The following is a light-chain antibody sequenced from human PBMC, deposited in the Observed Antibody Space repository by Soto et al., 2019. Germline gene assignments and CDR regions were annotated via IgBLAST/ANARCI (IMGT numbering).Light chain of an antibody. V-gene: IGKV3-20*01. Sequence: EIVLTQSPGTLSLSPGERATLFCRASQSVSSSYLAWYQQKPGQAPRLLIYGASSRAAGIPDRFGGSGSGTDFTLTISRLEPEDFAVYYCQQYTSTPGTFGHGTRVEIK. CDR3: QQYTSTPGT. J-gene: IGKJ1*01. CDR2: GAS. CDR1: QSVSSSY.